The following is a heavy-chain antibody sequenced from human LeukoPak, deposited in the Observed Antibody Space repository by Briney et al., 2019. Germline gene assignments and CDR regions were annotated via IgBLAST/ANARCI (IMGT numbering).Heavy chain of an antibody. J-gene: IGHJ4*02. CDR3: ARASYYDFWSGPPDY. Sequence: SQTLSLTCSVSGVSISSENYYWNWIRQPAGKGLEWIGRIYTSGSTNYNPSLKSRVTISVDTSKNQFSLKLSSVTVADTAVYYCARASYYDFWSGPPDYWGQGTPVTVSS. V-gene: IGHV4-61*02. CDR2: IYTSGST. CDR1: GVSISSENYY. D-gene: IGHD3-3*01.